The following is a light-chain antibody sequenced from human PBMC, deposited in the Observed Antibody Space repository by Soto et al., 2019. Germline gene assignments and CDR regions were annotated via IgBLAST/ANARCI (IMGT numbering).Light chain of an antibody. CDR3: QTWGTGIQV. Sequence: QPVLTQSRSASASLGASVKLTCTLSSGHSSYAIAWHQQQPEKGPRYLMKLNSDGSHSKGDGIPDRFSGSSSGAERYLTISSLQSEDEADFYCQTWGTGIQVFGGGTKLTVL. V-gene: IGLV4-69*01. CDR2: LNSDGSH. CDR1: SGHSSYA. J-gene: IGLJ2*01.